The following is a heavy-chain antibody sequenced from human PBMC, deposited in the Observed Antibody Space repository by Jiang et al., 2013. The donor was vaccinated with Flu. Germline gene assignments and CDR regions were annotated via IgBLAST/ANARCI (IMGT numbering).Heavy chain of an antibody. V-gene: IGHV2-5*01. D-gene: IGHD5-18*01. Sequence: WLALIYWNDDKRYSPSLKSRLTITKDTSKNQVVLTMTNMDPVDTATYYCAHYSLYSRDNSKNTLYLQMNSLRAEDTAVYYCAKTHGYSYGLFDYWGQGTLVTVSS. J-gene: IGHJ4*02. CDR3: AHYSLYSRDNSKNTLYLQMNSLRAEDTAVYYCAKTHGYSYGLFDY. CDR2: IYWNDDK.